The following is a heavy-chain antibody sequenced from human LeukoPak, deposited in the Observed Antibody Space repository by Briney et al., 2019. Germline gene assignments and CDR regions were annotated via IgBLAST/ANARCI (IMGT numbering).Heavy chain of an antibody. CDR1: GASMSTHY. V-gene: IGHV4-59*11. D-gene: IGHD5-18*01. Sequence: SETLSLTCTVSGASMSTHYWSWPRQPPGKGLEWIGYLLDSWRTKDNPSLQSRVTLSADTSKNQFSLRLTSVTAADTAVYYCATIRRGSIYGYFDFWGQGILVTVSS. J-gene: IGHJ4*02. CDR3: ATIRRGSIYGYFDF. CDR2: LLDSWRT.